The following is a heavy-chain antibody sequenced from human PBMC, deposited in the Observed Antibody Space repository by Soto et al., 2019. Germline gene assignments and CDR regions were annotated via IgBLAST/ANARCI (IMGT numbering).Heavy chain of an antibody. CDR3: ARDPGVAARQTYYYYGMDV. D-gene: IGHD6-6*01. Sequence: QVQLVQSGAEVKKPGSSEKVSCKASGGTFSSYAISWVRQAPGQGLEWMGGIIPIFGTANYAQKFQGRVTITADKSTSTAYMELSSLRSEDTAVYYCARDPGVAARQTYYYYGMDVWGQGTTVTVSS. V-gene: IGHV1-69*06. CDR2: IIPIFGTA. CDR1: GGTFSSYA. J-gene: IGHJ6*02.